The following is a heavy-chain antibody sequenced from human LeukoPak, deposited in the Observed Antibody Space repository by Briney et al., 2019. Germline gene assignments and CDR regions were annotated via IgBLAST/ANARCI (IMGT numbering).Heavy chain of an antibody. CDR1: GFTFSSYA. D-gene: IGHD3-22*01. J-gene: IGHJ4*02. Sequence: GGSLRLSCAASGFTFSSYAMSWVRQAPGKGLEWVSAISGSGGSTYYADSVKGRFTISRDNSKNTLYLQMNSLRAEDTAVYYCAKDFYYYDSSGYYSGFDYWGQGTLVTVSS. V-gene: IGHV3-23*01. CDR3: AKDFYYYDSSGYYSGFDY. CDR2: ISGSGGST.